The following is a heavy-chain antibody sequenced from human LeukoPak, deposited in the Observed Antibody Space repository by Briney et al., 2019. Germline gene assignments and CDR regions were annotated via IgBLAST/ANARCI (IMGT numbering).Heavy chain of an antibody. Sequence: QAGGSLRLSCAGAGFTFSNYGMHWVRQAPGKGLEWVAVISYEGRTTYYADSVKGRFTISRDNSRNTLFLQMDSLRPEDTAVYYCARTTTPHYYGSGSYALGYWGQGTLVTVPS. CDR1: GFTFSNYG. CDR2: ISYEGRTT. J-gene: IGHJ4*02. CDR3: ARTTTPHYYGSGSYALGY. V-gene: IGHV3-30*03. D-gene: IGHD3-10*01.